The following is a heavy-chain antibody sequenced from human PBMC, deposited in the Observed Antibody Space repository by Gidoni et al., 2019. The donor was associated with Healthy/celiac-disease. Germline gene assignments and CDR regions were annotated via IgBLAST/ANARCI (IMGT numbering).Heavy chain of an antibody. CDR1: GGTFSSYA. Sequence: QVQLVQSGAEVKKPGSSVKVSCKASGGTFSSYAISWVRQAPGQGLEWMGGIIPIFGTANYAQKFQGRVTITADESTSTAYMELSSLRSEDTAVYYCAREGGYDYRLYYYYYYMDVWGKGTTVTVSS. V-gene: IGHV1-69*01. J-gene: IGHJ6*03. D-gene: IGHD5-12*01. CDR3: AREGGYDYRLYYYYYYMDV. CDR2: IIPIFGTA.